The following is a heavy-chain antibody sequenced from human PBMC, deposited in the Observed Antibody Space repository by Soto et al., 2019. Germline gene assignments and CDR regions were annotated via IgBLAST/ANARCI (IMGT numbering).Heavy chain of an antibody. CDR1: GFTFSSYA. V-gene: IGHV3-23*01. Sequence: EVQLLESGGGLVQPGGSLRLSCAASGFTFSSYAMSWVRQAPGKGLEWVSAISGSGGSTYYTDSVKGRFTISRDNSKNTLYLQMNSLRAEDTAVYYCAKGGAYYGDYGDYWGQGTLVTVSS. CDR2: ISGSGGST. CDR3: AKGGAYYGDYGDY. D-gene: IGHD4-17*01. J-gene: IGHJ4*02.